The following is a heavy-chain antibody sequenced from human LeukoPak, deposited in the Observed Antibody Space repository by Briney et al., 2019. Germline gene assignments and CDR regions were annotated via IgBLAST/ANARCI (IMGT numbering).Heavy chain of an antibody. D-gene: IGHD3-10*01. V-gene: IGHV1-2*02. J-gene: IGHJ5*02. CDR1: GYTFTGYY. Sequence: GASVKVSCKASGYTFTGYYMHWVRQAPGQGLEWMGWINPNSGGTNYAQKFQGRVTMTRDTSISTAYMELSRLRSDDTAVYYCARGGVYYGSGSHNWFDPWGQGTLVTVSS. CDR3: ARGGVYYGSGSHNWFDP. CDR2: INPNSGGT.